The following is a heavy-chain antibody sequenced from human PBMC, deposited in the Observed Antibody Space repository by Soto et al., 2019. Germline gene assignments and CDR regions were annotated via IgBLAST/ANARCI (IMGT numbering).Heavy chain of an antibody. Sequence: QVQLQQWGAGLLKPSETLSLTCAVYGGSFSGYYWSWIRQPPGKGLEWIGEITHSGSTNYNPSLKSRVTISVDTSKNQFSLKLSSVTAADTAVYFCARDDYDYVWGSEWGQGTLVTVSS. CDR3: ARDDYDYVWGSE. V-gene: IGHV4-34*01. CDR1: GGSFSGYY. J-gene: IGHJ4*02. CDR2: ITHSGST. D-gene: IGHD3-16*01.